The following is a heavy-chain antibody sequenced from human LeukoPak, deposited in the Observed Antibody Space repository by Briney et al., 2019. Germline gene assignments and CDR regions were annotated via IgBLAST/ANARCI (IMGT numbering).Heavy chain of an antibody. CDR1: GFTFSRYE. Sequence: GGSLRLSCAASGFTFSRYEMRWVRQGPGKELEWISYITTSGSNTIYADSVRGRFTISRDNAKNSLYLQMNSLRADDTAVYYCAREGASGSGSFAFDIWGQGTMVTVSA. V-gene: IGHV3-48*03. CDR3: AREGASGSGSFAFDI. J-gene: IGHJ3*02. D-gene: IGHD3-10*01. CDR2: ITTSGSNT.